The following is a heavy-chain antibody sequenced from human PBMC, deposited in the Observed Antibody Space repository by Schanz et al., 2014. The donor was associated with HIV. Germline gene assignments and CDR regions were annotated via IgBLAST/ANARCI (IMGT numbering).Heavy chain of an antibody. Sequence: VQLVESGGGLVKPGGSLRLSCAASGLSFNDAWMTWVRQAPGKGLEWVGRIKRKIDAGTTDYAAPVKGRFTLSRDDSKTTLYLPMKGLTTEDTAVYYCTTDNLRPWGQGTLVTVSS. V-gene: IGHV3-15*01. CDR1: GLSFNDAW. CDR3: TTDNLRP. CDR2: IKRKIDAGTT. J-gene: IGHJ4*02.